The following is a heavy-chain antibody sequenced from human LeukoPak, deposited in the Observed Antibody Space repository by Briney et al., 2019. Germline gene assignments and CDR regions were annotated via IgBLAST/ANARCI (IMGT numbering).Heavy chain of an antibody. Sequence: GGSLRLSCAASGFMISSYGMHWVRQAPGKGLEWVAFIRYDGSDKYYVDSVKGRFTISRDNSKNTLYLQMNSLRAEDTAVYYCAKIGEGGTWSDYWGQGTLVTVSS. CDR2: IRYDGSDK. J-gene: IGHJ4*02. V-gene: IGHV3-30*02. CDR1: GFMISSYG. CDR3: AKIGEGGTWSDY. D-gene: IGHD1-26*01.